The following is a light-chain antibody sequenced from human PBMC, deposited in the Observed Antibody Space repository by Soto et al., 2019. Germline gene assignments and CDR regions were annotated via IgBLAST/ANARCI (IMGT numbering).Light chain of an antibody. J-gene: IGKJ2*01. CDR1: QSLVHSDGNTY. CDR2: KVS. Sequence: DIVLTQTPRSSPVTLGQPAAISCSSSQSLVHSDGNTYLSWLQQRPDQPPRLLIYKVSNRFSGVPDRFSGSGAGTEFTLKISRVEAEDVGVYYCMQATQYRPYTFGQGTKLEIK. V-gene: IGKV2-24*01. CDR3: MQATQYRPYT.